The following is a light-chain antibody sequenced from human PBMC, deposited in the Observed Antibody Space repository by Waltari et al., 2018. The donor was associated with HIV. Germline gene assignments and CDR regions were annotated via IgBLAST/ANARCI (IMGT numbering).Light chain of an antibody. CDR2: WAS. J-gene: IGKJ1*01. Sequence: DIVMTQSPDFLAVSLGERATVNCKSSQTISYSSNTKHSLAWYQQKPGQPPKLLMYWASTRESGVPARFSGSGYGTNFTLTISSLQAEDVAVYSCQQYYLSPWTFGQGTKVEI. CDR1: QTISYSSNTKHS. V-gene: IGKV4-1*01. CDR3: QQYYLSPWT.